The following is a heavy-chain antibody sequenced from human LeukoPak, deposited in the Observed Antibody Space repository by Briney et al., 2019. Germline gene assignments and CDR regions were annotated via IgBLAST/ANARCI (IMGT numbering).Heavy chain of an antibody. CDR3: AKGSSSSEWFDY. CDR2: IIGSGGST. Sequence: EGSLRLSCAASGFTFSSYAMSWVRQAPGKGLEWVSAIIGSGGSTYYADSVKGRFTISRDNSKNTLYLQMNSLRAEDTAVYYCAKGSSSSEWFDYWGQGTLVTVSS. D-gene: IGHD6-6*01. CDR1: GFTFSSYA. J-gene: IGHJ4*02. V-gene: IGHV3-23*01.